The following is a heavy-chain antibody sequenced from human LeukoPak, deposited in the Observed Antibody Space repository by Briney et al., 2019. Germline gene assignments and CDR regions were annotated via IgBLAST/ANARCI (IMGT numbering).Heavy chain of an antibody. CDR2: INHSGST. V-gene: IGHV4-34*01. CDR3: ARRSDTAMVFDDY. Sequence: SETLSLTCAVYGGSFSGYYWSWIRQPPGKGLEWIGEINHSGSTNYNPSLKSRVTMSADTSKNQFSLELSSVTAADTAVYYCARRSDTAMVFDDYWGQGTLVTVSS. D-gene: IGHD5-18*01. CDR1: GGSFSGYY. J-gene: IGHJ4*02.